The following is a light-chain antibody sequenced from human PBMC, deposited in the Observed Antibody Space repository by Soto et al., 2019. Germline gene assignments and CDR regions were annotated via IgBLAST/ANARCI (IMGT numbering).Light chain of an antibody. CDR1: QSVSTY. V-gene: IGKV3-11*01. CDR3: QQRSNWQIT. CDR2: DAS. Sequence: LVLRQSPVTLWLSPGESATLTCRASQSVSTYLAWYQQKPGQAPRVLIYDASNRVTGIPARFRGSGAGTDFTLTISSLEPDDFAVYYCQQRSNWQITFGQGTRLEI. J-gene: IGKJ5*01.